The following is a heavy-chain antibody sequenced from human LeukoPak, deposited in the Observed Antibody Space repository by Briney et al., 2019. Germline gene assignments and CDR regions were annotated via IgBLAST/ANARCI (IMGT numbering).Heavy chain of an antibody. D-gene: IGHD3-22*01. CDR3: ARVTKRYDSSGYYYGDYYYYYMDV. V-gene: IGHV4-59*01. CDR2: IYYSGST. Sequence: PSETLSLTCTVSGGSISSYYWSWIRQPPGKGLEWIGYIYYSGSTNYNPSLKSRVTISVDTSKNQLSLKLSSVTAADTAVYYCARVTKRYDSSGYYYGDYYYYYMDVWGKGTTVTISS. CDR1: GGSISSYY. J-gene: IGHJ6*03.